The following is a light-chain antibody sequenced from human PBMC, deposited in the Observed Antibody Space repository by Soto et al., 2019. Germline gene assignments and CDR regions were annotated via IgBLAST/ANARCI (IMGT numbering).Light chain of an antibody. CDR1: SSNIGSNY. Sequence: QSVLTQPPSASGTPGQRVTLSCSGSSSNIGSNYVYWYQQLPGTAPKLLIYRNNQRPSGVPDRFSGSKSGTSASLAISGLRSEDEADYYCAAWDDSLSGPVFGGGTQPTVL. CDR3: AAWDDSLSGPV. CDR2: RNN. V-gene: IGLV1-47*01. J-gene: IGLJ7*01.